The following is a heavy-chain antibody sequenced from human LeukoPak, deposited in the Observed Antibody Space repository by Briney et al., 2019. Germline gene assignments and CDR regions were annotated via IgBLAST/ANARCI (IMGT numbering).Heavy chain of an antibody. D-gene: IGHD6-19*01. J-gene: IGHJ4*02. CDR3: ARDISTGWSIKYFFDF. Sequence: GRSLRLSCAPSGFAFSSYAMLWVREAPGKELEWVAIISYDGITEDYSDSVKGRFSISRDNFKNTLFLQMNGLRDEDTAVYYCARDISTGWSIKYFFDFWGQGTLVTVSS. CDR2: ISYDGITE. V-gene: IGHV3-30*04. CDR1: GFAFSSYA.